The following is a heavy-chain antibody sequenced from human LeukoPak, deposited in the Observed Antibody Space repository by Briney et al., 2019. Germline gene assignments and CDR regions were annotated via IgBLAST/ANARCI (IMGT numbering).Heavy chain of an antibody. Sequence: KPGGSLRLSCAASGFTFSSYSMNWVRWAPGKGLEWVSSISSSSSYIYYADSVKRRFTISRDNAKNSLYLQMNSLRAEDTAVYYCARNYDSSGYYYDADAFDIWGQGTMVTVSS. V-gene: IGHV3-21*01. D-gene: IGHD3-22*01. CDR3: ARNYDSSGYYYDADAFDI. CDR2: ISSSSSYI. CDR1: GFTFSSYS. J-gene: IGHJ3*02.